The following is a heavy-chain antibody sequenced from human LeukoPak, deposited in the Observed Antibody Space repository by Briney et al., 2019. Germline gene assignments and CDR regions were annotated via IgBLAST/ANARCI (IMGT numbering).Heavy chain of an antibody. D-gene: IGHD4-23*01. J-gene: IGHJ4*02. CDR2: ISNDGSHK. V-gene: IGHV3-30*04. CDR3: ARDPNRLADYGGDYFDH. CDR1: GFPFSRYS. Sequence: PGGSLTLSCAASGFPFSRYSMHWVRQAPGNGLDWVAVISNDGSHKYYADSVKGRFIISRDNSKNTLSLQMNTLRPDDTAVFYCARDPNRLADYGGDYFDHWGQGTLVTVSS.